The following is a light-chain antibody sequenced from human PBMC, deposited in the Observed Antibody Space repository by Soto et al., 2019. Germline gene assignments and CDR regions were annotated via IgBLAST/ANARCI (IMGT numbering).Light chain of an antibody. V-gene: IGKV4-1*01. CDR2: WAS. CDR1: QSVLHNSNNYNY. J-gene: IGKJ2*01. Sequence: DIVMTQSPDSLAVSLGERASINCKSSQSVLHNSNNYNYLAWYQQKPGQPPKLLIYWASTRESGVPDRFSGSGSGTDFTLTISSLQDEDVAVYYCQPYFLIPHTFGQGTKLEIK. CDR3: QPYFLIPHT.